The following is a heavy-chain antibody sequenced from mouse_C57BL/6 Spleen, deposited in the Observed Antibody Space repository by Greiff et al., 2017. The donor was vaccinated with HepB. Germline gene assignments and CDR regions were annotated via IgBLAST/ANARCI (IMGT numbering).Heavy chain of an antibody. V-gene: IGHV5-4*03. CDR2: ISDGGSYT. CDR3: ARAIYDGYSAWFAY. D-gene: IGHD2-3*01. Sequence: EVKLMESGGGLVKPGGSLKLSCAASGFTFSSYAMSWVRQTPEKRLEWVATISDGGSYTYYPDNVKGRFTISRDNAKNNLYLQMSHLKSEDTAMYYCARAIYDGYSAWFAYWGQGTLVTVSA. J-gene: IGHJ3*01. CDR1: GFTFSSYA.